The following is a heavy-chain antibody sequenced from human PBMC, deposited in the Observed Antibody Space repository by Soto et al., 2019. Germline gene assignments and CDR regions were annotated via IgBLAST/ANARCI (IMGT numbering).Heavy chain of an antibody. CDR1: GGTFSSYT. D-gene: IGHD3-16*01. CDR2: IIPILGIA. V-gene: IGHV1-69*04. CDR3: AREIRGSGSEYYYYYYYMDV. Sequence: GASVKVSCKASGGTFSSYTISWVRQAPGQGLEWMGRIIPILGIANYAQKFQGRVTITADKSTSTAYMELSSLRSEDTAVYYCAREIRGSGSEYYYYYYYMDVWGKGTTVTVSS. J-gene: IGHJ6*03.